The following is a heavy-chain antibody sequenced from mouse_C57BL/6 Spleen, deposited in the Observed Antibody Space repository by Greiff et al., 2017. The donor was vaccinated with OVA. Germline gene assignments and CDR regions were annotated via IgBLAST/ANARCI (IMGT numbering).Heavy chain of an antibody. CDR1: GYAFSSSC. D-gene: IGHD1-1*01. CDR3: ARSLYYDSKYEGFAC. V-gene: IGHV1-82*01. J-gene: IGHJ3*01. Sequence: VQLQQSGPELVKPGASVKISCKASGYAFSSSCMNWVKQRPGQGLEWIGRIYPGDGDTNYNGKFKGKATLTADKSSSTAYMQLSSLTSEDSAVYYGARSLYYDSKYEGFACWGKGTLVTVSA. CDR2: IYPGDGDT.